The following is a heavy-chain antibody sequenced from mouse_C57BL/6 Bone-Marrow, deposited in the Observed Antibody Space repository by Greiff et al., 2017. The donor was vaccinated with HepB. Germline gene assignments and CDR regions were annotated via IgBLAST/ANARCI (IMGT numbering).Heavy chain of an antibody. CDR2: IYPGDGDT. CDR3: ARGLLRGDYAMDY. CDR1: GYAFSSSW. D-gene: IGHD2-3*01. Sequence: QVQLQQSGPELVKPGASVKISCKASGYAFSSSWMNWVKQRPGKGLEWIGRIYPGDGDTNYNGTFKGKATLTTDKSSSTAYMQLSSLTSEDSAVYFCARGLLRGDYAMDYWGQGTSVTVAS. V-gene: IGHV1-82*01. J-gene: IGHJ4*01.